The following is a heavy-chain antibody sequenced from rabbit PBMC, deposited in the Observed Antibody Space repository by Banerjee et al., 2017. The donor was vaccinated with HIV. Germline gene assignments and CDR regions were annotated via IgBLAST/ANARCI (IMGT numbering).Heavy chain of an antibody. CDR3: ARDPFGLSSSTMNL. V-gene: IGHV1S43*01. CDR2: IYSSSGST. Sequence: QQQLEESGGGLVKPGGTLTLTCKASGIDFSSYYYMCWVRQAPGKGLELIACIYSSSGSTYYASWVNGRFTISKTSSTTVTLQMTSLTAADTATYFCARDPFGLSSSTMNLWGPGTLVTVS. CDR1: GIDFSSYYY. J-gene: IGHJ4*01. D-gene: IGHD1-1*01.